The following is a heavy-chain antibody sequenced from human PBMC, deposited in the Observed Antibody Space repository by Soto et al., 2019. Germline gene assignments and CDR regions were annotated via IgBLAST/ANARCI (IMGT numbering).Heavy chain of an antibody. D-gene: IGHD4-17*01. J-gene: IGHJ4*02. CDR1: GGTISNYA. V-gene: IGHV1-69*12. CDR3: ATGLFDYGDYSADY. CDR2: IIPMFDTA. Sequence: QVQLVQSGAEVKKPGSSVKVSCKASGGTISNYAISWVRQAPGHGLEWMGGIIPMFDTANYAQKFQGRVTLTADESTSTVYMELSSLRSEDTAVYYCATGLFDYGDYSADYWGQGTLVTVSS.